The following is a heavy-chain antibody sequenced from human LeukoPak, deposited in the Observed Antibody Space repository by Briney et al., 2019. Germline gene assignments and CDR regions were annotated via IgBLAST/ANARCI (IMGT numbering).Heavy chain of an antibody. CDR2: IRYDGSNK. V-gene: IGHV3-30*02. J-gene: IGHJ6*03. Sequence: GGSLRLSCAASGFTFSSYGMHGVRQAPGKGLEWVAFIRYDGSNKYYADSVKGRFTISRDNSKNTLYLQMNSLRAEDTAVYYCAKEDSSSWLDYYYYMDVWGKGTTVTISS. CDR1: GFTFSSYG. D-gene: IGHD6-13*01. CDR3: AKEDSSSWLDYYYYMDV.